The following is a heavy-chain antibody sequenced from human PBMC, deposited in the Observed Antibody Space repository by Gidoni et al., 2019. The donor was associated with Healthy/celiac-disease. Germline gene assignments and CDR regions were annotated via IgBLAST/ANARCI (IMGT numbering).Heavy chain of an antibody. CDR1: GFSLSTRGMC. V-gene: IGHV2-70*15. CDR2: IDCDDDT. CDR3: ARIPYYYDSSGTPDY. D-gene: IGHD3-22*01. Sequence: QVPWRESGPALVRPTPNLTLACTFSGFSLSTRGMCVSWSRQPPGKALVWLARIDCDDDTYYSASLKTRLTISKDTSKNQVVLTTTNMDPVATATDYCARIPYYYDSSGTPDYWGQGTLVTVSS. J-gene: IGHJ4*02.